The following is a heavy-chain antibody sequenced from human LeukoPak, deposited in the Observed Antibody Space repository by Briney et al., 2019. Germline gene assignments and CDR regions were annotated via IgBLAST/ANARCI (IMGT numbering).Heavy chain of an antibody. CDR2: IRYDGSNK. CDR3: AREGNYYDSSGYSDAFDI. V-gene: IGHV3-30*02. CDR1: GFTFSSYG. J-gene: IGHJ3*02. Sequence: GGSLRLSCAASGFTFSSYGMHWVRQAPGKGLEWVAFIRYDGSNKYYADSVKGRFTISRDNSKNTLYLQMNSLRAEDTAVYYCAREGNYYDSSGYSDAFDIWGQGTMVTVSS. D-gene: IGHD3-22*01.